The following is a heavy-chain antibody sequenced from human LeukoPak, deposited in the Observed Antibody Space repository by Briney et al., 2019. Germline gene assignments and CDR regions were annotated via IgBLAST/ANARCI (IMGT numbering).Heavy chain of an antibody. V-gene: IGHV4-39*01. CDR1: GGSISSSIYY. CDR3: ARLADCSSTSCYDH. D-gene: IGHD2-2*01. Sequence: SETLSLTCTVSGGSISSSIYYWGWIRQPPGKGLEWIGSIYYSGSTYYNPSLKSRVIISVDTSKNQFSLKLRSVTAADMAVYYCARLADCSSTSCYDHWGQGTLVTVSS. CDR2: IYYSGST. J-gene: IGHJ4*02.